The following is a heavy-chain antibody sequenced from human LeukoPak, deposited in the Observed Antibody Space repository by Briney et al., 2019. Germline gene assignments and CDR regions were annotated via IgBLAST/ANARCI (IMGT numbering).Heavy chain of an antibody. CDR3: AKGLASSSWYGDDAFDI. CDR1: GFTFDGYA. CDR2: ISWNSGSI. J-gene: IGHJ3*02. Sequence: PGGSLRLSCAASGFTFDGYAMHWVRQAPGKGLEWVSGISWNSGSIGYADSVKGRFTISRDNAKNSLYLQMNSLRAEDTALYYCAKGLASSSWYGDDAFDIWGQGTMVTVSS. D-gene: IGHD6-13*01. V-gene: IGHV3-9*01.